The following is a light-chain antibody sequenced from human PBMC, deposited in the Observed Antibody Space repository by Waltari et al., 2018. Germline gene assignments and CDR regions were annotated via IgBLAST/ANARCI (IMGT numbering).Light chain of an antibody. J-gene: IGKJ1*01. V-gene: IGKV3-15*01. CDR3: QQYNQWPPWA. CDR2: GAT. Sequence: EIVMTQSPATLSVSPGDRATLSCRASQSVGSKLAWYQQKPGQPPRLLMYGATTRATGIPARFSGSGSGTEFTLTISSLQSEDFAVYDCQQYNQWPPWAFGQGTKVEVK. CDR1: QSVGSK.